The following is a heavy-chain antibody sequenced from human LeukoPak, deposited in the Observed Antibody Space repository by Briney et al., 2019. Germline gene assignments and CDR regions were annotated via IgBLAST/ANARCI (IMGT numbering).Heavy chain of an antibody. D-gene: IGHD3-22*01. CDR1: GGSISSKKYY. CDR3: ARLDGGTYYFDSRCYPHGFDM. V-gene: IGHV4-39*01. CDR2: IYYSGST. J-gene: IGHJ3*02. Sequence: SETLSLTCTVSGGSISSKKYYWGWIRQPPGKGLEWIGSIYYSGSTYFNPSLKSRVTMSVDTSKNQFSLKLSSLTAADTALYYCARLDGGTYYFDSRCYPHGFDMWGHGTMVTVSS.